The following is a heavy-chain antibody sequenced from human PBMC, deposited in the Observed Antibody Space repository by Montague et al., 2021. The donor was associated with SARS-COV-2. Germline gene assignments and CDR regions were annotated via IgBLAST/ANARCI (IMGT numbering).Heavy chain of an antibody. J-gene: IGHJ3*01. CDR3: ARLERYFDRSGSPSAFDF. Sequence: SETLSLTCTVSGGSITNTIDYWAWIRQPPGKALEWIGSIYYTGNTYYNPSLKSRVPLSVVTSKNHFTLKLSSVIAAETAVYYCARLERYFDRSGSPSAFDFWGQGTKVTVSS. CDR2: IYYTGNT. V-gene: IGHV4-39*02. CDR1: GGSITNTIDY. D-gene: IGHD3-22*01.